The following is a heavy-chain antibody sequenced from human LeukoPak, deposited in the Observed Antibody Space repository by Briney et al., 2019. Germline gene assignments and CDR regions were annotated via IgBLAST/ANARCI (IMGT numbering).Heavy chain of an antibody. CDR1: GYSLSELL. Sequence: EASVKVSCKVSGYSLSELLIHWVRQPLGKGLEWMAGIDHENGEEVSAQNFQGRVTVAKDTSTDTAYMELSGLKSDDSAIYYCATEGNYSLDYWGQGTLVIVSS. CDR2: IDHENGEE. V-gene: IGHV1-24*01. CDR3: ATEGNYSLDY. J-gene: IGHJ4*02. D-gene: IGHD1-7*01.